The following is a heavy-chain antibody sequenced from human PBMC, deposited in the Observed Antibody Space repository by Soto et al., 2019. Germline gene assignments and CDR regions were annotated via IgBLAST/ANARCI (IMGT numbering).Heavy chain of an antibody. CDR3: AESIAQWVPDFDY. Sequence: QVQLVQSGAEVKKPGSSVKVSCKASGGTFSSYTISWVRQAPGQGLEWMGRIIPILGIANYAQKYQGRVTITTDKSTSKVYMELRRPRSEDTDVYYCAESIAQWVPDFDYWGQGTLVTVSS. J-gene: IGHJ4*02. V-gene: IGHV1-69*02. D-gene: IGHD1-26*01. CDR2: IIPILGIA. CDR1: GGTFSSYT.